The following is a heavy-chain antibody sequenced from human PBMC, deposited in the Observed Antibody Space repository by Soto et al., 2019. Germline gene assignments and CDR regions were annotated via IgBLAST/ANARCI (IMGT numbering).Heavy chain of an antibody. CDR1: GFTFSSYW. J-gene: IGHJ6*03. Sequence: GGSLRLSCAASGFTFSSYWMSWVRQAPGKGLEWVANIKQDGSEKYYVDSVKGRFTISRDNAKNSLYLQMNSLRAEDTAVYYCARGAYYDILTGFRLDYYYYYMDVWGKGTTVTVSS. V-gene: IGHV3-7*01. D-gene: IGHD3-9*01. CDR2: IKQDGSEK. CDR3: ARGAYYDILTGFRLDYYYYYMDV.